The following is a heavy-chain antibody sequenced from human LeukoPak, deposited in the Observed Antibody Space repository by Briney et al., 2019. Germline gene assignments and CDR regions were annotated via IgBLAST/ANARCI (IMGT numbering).Heavy chain of an antibody. J-gene: IGHJ4*02. D-gene: IGHD3-9*01. CDR2: INPTSGGT. Sequence: ASVKVSCKASGYTFTGYYIHWVRQAPGQGLEWMGWINPTSGGTNYAQKFQGRVTMTRDTSISTAYMELSRLRSDDTAVYYCARVGRDILTGWETSWDYWGQGTLVTVSS. CDR3: ARVGRDILTGWETSWDY. CDR1: GYTFTGYY. V-gene: IGHV1-2*02.